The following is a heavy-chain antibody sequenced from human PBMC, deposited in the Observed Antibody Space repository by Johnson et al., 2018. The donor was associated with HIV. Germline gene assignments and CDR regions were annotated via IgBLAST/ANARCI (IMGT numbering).Heavy chain of an antibody. CDR3: ATDWARIAAAQFDI. D-gene: IGHD6-13*01. CDR1: GFTFSSYA. J-gene: IGHJ3*02. V-gene: IGHV3-30*02. CDR2: IRYDGSNK. Sequence: QMLLVESGGGVVQPGRSLRLSCAASGFTFSSYAMHWVRQAPGKGLEWVAFIRYDGSNKYYADSVKGRFTISRDNSKNTLYLQMNSLRAEDTAVYYRATDWARIAAAQFDIWGQGTMVTVSS.